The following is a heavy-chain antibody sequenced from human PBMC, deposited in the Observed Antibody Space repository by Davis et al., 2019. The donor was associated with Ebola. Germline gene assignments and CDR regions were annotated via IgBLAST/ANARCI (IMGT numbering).Heavy chain of an antibody. CDR2: IYYSGST. V-gene: IGHV4-59*01. D-gene: IGHD6-13*01. J-gene: IGHJ6*02. CDR3: ARAASSSWYTRTYYYGMDV. Sequence: MPSETLSLTCTVSGGSISSYYWSWIRQPPGKGLEWIGYIYYSGSTNYNPSLKSRVTISVDTSKNQFSLKLSSVTAADTAVYYCARAASSSWYTRTYYYGMDVWGQGTTVTVSS. CDR1: GGSISSYY.